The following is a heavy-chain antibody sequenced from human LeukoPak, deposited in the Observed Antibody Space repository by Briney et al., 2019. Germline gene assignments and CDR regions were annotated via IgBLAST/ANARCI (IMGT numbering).Heavy chain of an antibody. CDR1: GYTFTSYY. J-gene: IGHJ4*02. D-gene: IGHD1-26*01. CDR3: SRWGSGTFDY. V-gene: IGHV1-46*03. Sequence: ASVKVSCTASGYTFTSYYMHWVRQAPGQGLEWMGIINPSGGSTSYAQKFQGRVTMTRDTSTSTVYMELSSLGSEDTAVYYCSRWGSGTFDYWGQGTLVTVSS. CDR2: INPSGGST.